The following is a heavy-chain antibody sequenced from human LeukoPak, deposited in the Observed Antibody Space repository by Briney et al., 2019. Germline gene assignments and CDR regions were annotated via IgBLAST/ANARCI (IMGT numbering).Heavy chain of an antibody. CDR2: IIPILGIA. CDR3: ARAHSSSSGRFYYYYGMDV. J-gene: IGHJ6*02. V-gene: IGHV1-69*04. D-gene: IGHD6-6*01. Sequence: GASVKVSCKASGYTFTSYGISWVRQAPGQGLEWMGRIIPILGIANYAQKFQGRVTITADKSTSTAYMELSSLRSEDTAVYYCARAHSSSSGRFYYYYGMDVWGQGTTVTVSS. CDR1: GYTFTSYG.